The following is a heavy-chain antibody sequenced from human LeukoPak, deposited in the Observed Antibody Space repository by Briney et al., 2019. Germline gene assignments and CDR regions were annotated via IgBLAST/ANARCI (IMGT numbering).Heavy chain of an antibody. J-gene: IGHJ4*02. CDR2: INPNSGGT. Sequence: ASVKLSCKASGYTFTGYYMHWVRQAPGQGLEWMGWINPNSGGTNYAQKFQGRVTMTRDTSISTAYMELSRLRSDDTAVYYCARGSLVRYNWNYAAIDYWGQGTLVTVSS. CDR1: GYTFTGYY. CDR3: ARGSLVRYNWNYAAIDY. D-gene: IGHD1-7*01. V-gene: IGHV1-2*02.